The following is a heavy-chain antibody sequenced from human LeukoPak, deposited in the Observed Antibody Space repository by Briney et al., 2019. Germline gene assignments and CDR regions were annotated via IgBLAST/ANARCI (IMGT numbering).Heavy chain of an antibody. Sequence: GGSLRLSCAASGFTFSSYSMNWVRQAPGKGLEWVSSISSSSSYIYYADSVKSRFTISRDNAKNSLYLQMNSLRAEDTAVYYCARDSKYCSSTSCRFDYWGQGTLVTVSS. J-gene: IGHJ4*02. CDR1: GFTFSSYS. CDR2: ISSSSSYI. V-gene: IGHV3-21*01. CDR3: ARDSKYCSSTSCRFDY. D-gene: IGHD2-2*01.